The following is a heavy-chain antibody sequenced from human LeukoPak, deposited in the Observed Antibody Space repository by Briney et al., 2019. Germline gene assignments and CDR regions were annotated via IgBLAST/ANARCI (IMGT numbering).Heavy chain of an antibody. J-gene: IGHJ4*02. D-gene: IGHD6-19*01. CDR3: ARDLSLGIAVAEGYFDY. CDR2: IIPIFGTA. Sequence: GASVKVSCKASGYTFTSYGISWVRQAPGQGLEWMGRIIPIFGTANYAQKFQGRVTITTDESTSTAYMELSSLRSEDTAVYYCARDLSLGIAVAEGYFDYWGQGTLVTVSS. CDR1: GYTFTSYG. V-gene: IGHV1-69*05.